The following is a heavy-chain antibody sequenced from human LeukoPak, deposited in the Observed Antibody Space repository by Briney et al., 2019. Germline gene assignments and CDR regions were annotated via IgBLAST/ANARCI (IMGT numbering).Heavy chain of an antibody. CDR3: AKDRRGYSYGLTADY. V-gene: IGHV3-23*01. D-gene: IGHD5-18*01. CDR2: ISGSGGST. J-gene: IGHJ4*02. CDR1: GLTFSSYA. Sequence: RGTLRLSCAASGLTFSSYAMSWVRQAPAQGLEWVSAISGSGGSTYYADSVKGRFTISRDNSKNTLYLQMNSLRAEDTAVYYCAKDRRGYSYGLTADYWGQGTLVTVSS.